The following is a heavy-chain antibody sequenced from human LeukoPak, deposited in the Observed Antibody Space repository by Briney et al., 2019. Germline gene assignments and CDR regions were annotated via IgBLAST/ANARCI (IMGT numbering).Heavy chain of an antibody. CDR1: GYSISSGYY. J-gene: IGHJ3*02. CDR3: ARVHGSGSYHPYATFDI. Sequence: SETLSLTCAVSGYSISSGYYWGWIRQPPGKGLEWIGSIYLTGNTYYNPSLKSRVTISVDTSKNQFSLKLSSVTAADTGVYYCARVHGSGSYHPYATFDIWGQGTMVTVSS. V-gene: IGHV4-38-2*01. CDR2: IYLTGNT. D-gene: IGHD3-10*01.